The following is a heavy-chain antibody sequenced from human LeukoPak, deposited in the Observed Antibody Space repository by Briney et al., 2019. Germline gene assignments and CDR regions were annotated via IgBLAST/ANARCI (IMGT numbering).Heavy chain of an antibody. CDR2: IIPIFGTA. J-gene: IGHJ6*02. CDR3: ARDPLGCSSTSCYAYYYYGMDV. CDR1: GGTFSSYA. D-gene: IGHD2-2*01. Sequence: SVKVSCKASGGTFSSYAISWVRQAPGQGLEWMGGIIPIFGTANYAQKFQGRVTITADESTSTAYMELSSLRSEDTAVYYCARDPLGCSSTSCYAYYYYGMDVWGQGTLVTVSS. V-gene: IGHV1-69*13.